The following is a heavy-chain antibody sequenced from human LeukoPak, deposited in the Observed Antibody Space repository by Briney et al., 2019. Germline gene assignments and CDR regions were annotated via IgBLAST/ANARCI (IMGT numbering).Heavy chain of an antibody. D-gene: IGHD6-19*01. CDR2: IKQDGSEK. CDR3: AREGIAVAGAFDY. CDR1: GFTFSSYW. J-gene: IGHJ4*02. V-gene: IGHV3-7*01. Sequence: GGSLRLPCAASGFTFSSYWMSWVRQAPGKGLEWVANIKQDGSEKYYVDSVKGRFTISRDNAKNSLYLQMNSLRAEDTAVYYCAREGIAVAGAFDYWGQGTLVTVSS.